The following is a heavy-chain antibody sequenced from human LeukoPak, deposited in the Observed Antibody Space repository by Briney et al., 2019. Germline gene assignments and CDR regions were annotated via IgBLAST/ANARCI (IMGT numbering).Heavy chain of an antibody. CDR1: GYTLTELS. Sequence: ASVKVSCKVSGYTLTELSMHWVRQAPGKGLEWMGGFDPEDGETIYAQKFQGRVTMTRDTSTSTVYMELSSLRSEDTAVYYCARDRAVRKSDSVVLTTAWFDPWGQGTLVTVSS. CDR2: FDPEDGET. V-gene: IGHV1-24*01. D-gene: IGHD2-15*01. CDR3: ARDRAVRKSDSVVLTTAWFDP. J-gene: IGHJ5*02.